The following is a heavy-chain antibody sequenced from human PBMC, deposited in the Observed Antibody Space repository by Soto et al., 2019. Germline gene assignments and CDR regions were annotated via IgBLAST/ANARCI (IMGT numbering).Heavy chain of an antibody. CDR2: ISGSGFKK. CDR3: AKNQGVELVPLATVDWFDP. CDR1: GFIFENFG. Sequence: PWGSMRLSCAASGFIFENFGRSWVRQAPGKGLEWISSISGSGFKKYYADSVKGRFTISRDNSKSTVYLELNNLSAEDTAVYHCAKNQGVELVPLATVDWFDPWGQGSVVTVYS. D-gene: IGHD1-26*01. J-gene: IGHJ5*02. V-gene: IGHV3-23*01.